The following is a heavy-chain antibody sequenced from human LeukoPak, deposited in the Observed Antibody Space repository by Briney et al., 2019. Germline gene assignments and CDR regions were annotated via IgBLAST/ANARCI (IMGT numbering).Heavy chain of an antibody. Sequence: GSVKVSCKACGYTYTSYGSSGVRQAPGQGGEGMGWISAYNGNTNYAQRLQGGVTMTTATPTSTAYMELRSLRTDDTAVYCCARNGYSYGSGRFDPWGQRTLFTVSS. D-gene: IGHD5-18*01. V-gene: IGHV1-18*01. J-gene: IGHJ5*02. CDR3: ARNGYSYGSGRFDP. CDR2: ISAYNGNT. CDR1: GYTYTSYG.